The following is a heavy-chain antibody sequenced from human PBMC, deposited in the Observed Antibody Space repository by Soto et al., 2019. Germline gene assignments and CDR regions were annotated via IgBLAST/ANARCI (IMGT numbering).Heavy chain of an antibody. V-gene: IGHV1-69*01. J-gene: IGHJ4*02. Sequence: SGAEVKKPGSSVKVSCKASGGTFSSYAISWVRQAPGQGLEWMGGIIPIFGTANYAQKFQGRVTITADESTSTAYMELSSLRSEDTAVYYCARGQNLVATISVALDYWGQGTLVTVSS. CDR2: IIPIFGTA. D-gene: IGHD5-12*01. CDR3: ARGQNLVATISVALDY. CDR1: GGTFSSYA.